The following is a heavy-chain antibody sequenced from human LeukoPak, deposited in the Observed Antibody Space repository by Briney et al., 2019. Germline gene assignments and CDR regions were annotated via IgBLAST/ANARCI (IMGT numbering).Heavy chain of an antibody. CDR2: ISYDRTNK. CDR3: AKDSALIPAADTARLDF. Sequence: HGGSLRLSCTASGFTFSTYGMHWVRQAPGKGLGRVSVISYDRTNKSYADSVKGRFTISRDNSKNTQYLQMNSLRPEDTAVFYCAKDSALIPAADTARLDFWGQGTLVTVSS. V-gene: IGHV3-30*18. CDR1: GFTFSTYG. J-gene: IGHJ4*02. D-gene: IGHD6-13*01.